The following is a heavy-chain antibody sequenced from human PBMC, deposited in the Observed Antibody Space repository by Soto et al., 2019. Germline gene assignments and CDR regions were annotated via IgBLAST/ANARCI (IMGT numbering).Heavy chain of an antibody. CDR3: ATTPPYYYDSSGSLDY. D-gene: IGHD3-22*01. J-gene: IGHJ4*02. V-gene: IGHV1-46*01. CDR1: GYTFTSYY. Sequence: ASVKVSCKASGYTFTSYYMHWVRQAPGQGLEWMGIINPSGGSTSYAQKFQGRVTMTRDTSTGTVYMELSSLRSEDTAVYYCATTPPYYYDSSGSLDYWGQGTLVTVSS. CDR2: INPSGGST.